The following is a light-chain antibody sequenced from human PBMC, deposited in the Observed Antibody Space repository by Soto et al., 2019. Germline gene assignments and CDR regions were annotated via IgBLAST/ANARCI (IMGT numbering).Light chain of an antibody. CDR3: QQSYSTPPYT. Sequence: DIQMTQSPSSLSASVGDRVTITCRASQSISSYLNWYQQKPGKAPKLLIYAASSLQRGVPSRFSGSGSGTDFTLTISSLQPEDFATYYCQQSYSTPPYTFSQGTKLEIK. V-gene: IGKV1-39*01. CDR2: AAS. J-gene: IGKJ2*01. CDR1: QSISSY.